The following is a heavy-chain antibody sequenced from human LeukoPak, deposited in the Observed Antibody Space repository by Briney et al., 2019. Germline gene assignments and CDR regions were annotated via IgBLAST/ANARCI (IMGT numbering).Heavy chain of an antibody. Sequence: KTSETLSLTCTVSGYSISSGYYWGWIRQPPGKGLEWIGSIYHSGSTYYNPSLKSRVTISVDTSKNQFSLKLSSVTAADTAVYYCAIVVRGVIGNFFDPWGQGTLVTVSS. J-gene: IGHJ5*02. CDR1: GYSISSGYY. D-gene: IGHD3-10*01. CDR2: IYHSGST. V-gene: IGHV4-38-2*02. CDR3: AIVVRGVIGNFFDP.